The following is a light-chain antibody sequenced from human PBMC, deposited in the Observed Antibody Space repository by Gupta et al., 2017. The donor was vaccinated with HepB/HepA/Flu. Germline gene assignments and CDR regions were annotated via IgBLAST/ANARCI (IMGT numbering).Light chain of an antibody. CDR2: EVN. Sequence: QSALPQPASVSGSPGQSITISCTGTRSDVGNYNAVSWYQQHPGKAPKRRIFEVNKRPSGLSNRGSGSKSGNTASLTSSGLQAEDEADYYCCSYAGRSTVVFGGGTKVTVL. J-gene: IGLJ2*01. V-gene: IGLV2-23*02. CDR1: RSDVGNYNA. CDR3: CSYAGRSTVV.